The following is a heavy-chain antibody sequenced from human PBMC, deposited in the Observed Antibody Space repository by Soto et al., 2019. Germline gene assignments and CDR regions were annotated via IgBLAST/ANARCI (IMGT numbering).Heavy chain of an antibody. J-gene: IGHJ4*01. V-gene: IGHV1-18*01. CDR2: ISAYNGNT. Sequence: GSVKVSCKASGYTFTSYGISWVRQAPGQGLEWMGWISAYNGNTNYAQKLQGRVTMTTDTSTSTAYMELRSLRSDDTAVYYCAREYYDFWSGYWYYWGHGTLVTVSS. CDR3: AREYYDFWSGYWYY. D-gene: IGHD3-3*01. CDR1: GYTFTSYG.